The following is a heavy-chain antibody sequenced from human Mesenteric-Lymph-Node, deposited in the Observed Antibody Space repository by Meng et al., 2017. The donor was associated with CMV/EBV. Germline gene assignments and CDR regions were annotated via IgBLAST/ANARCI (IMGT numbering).Heavy chain of an antibody. V-gene: IGHV3-30-3*01. D-gene: IGHD6-13*01. Sequence: GESLKISCAASGFTFSGYTMHWVRQAPGKGLEWVGVISYDGDNKFYADSVKGRFTISRDNSKNTLFLQMNSLRAEYTAVYYCAKYLKPYSSSWYYFDDWGQGTLVTVSS. J-gene: IGHJ4*02. CDR1: GFTFSGYT. CDR2: ISYDGDNK. CDR3: AKYLKPYSSSWYYFDD.